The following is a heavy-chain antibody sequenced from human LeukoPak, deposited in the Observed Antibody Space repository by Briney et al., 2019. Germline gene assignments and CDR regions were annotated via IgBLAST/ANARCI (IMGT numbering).Heavy chain of an antibody. D-gene: IGHD5-12*01. CDR1: GFSFDDFA. CDR3: TKAAGNIDYDPLDAFDI. Sequence: GGSLRLSCATSGFSFDDFAMHWVRQAPGKSLQWVSLISEDGRTTYYADSVKGRFTISRDNSKNSLYLQMNSLRTEGTALYYCTKAAGNIDYDPLDAFDIWGQGTVVTVS. CDR2: ISEDGRTT. V-gene: IGHV3-43*02. J-gene: IGHJ3*02.